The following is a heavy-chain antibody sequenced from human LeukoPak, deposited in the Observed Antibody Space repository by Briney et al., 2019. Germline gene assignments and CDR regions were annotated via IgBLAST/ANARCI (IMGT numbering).Heavy chain of an antibody. Sequence: SETLSLTCAVSGGSISSSNWWSWVRQPPGQGLEWIGEIYHSGSTNYNPSLKSRVTISVDKSKNQFSLKLSSVTAADTAVYYCARLEQLVSPFDYWGQGTLVTVSS. V-gene: IGHV4-4*02. D-gene: IGHD6-13*01. CDR1: GGSISSSNW. CDR2: IYHSGST. CDR3: ARLEQLVSPFDY. J-gene: IGHJ4*02.